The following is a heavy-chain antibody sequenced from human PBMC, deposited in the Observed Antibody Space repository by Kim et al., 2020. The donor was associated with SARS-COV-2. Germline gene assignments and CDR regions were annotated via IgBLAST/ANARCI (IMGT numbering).Heavy chain of an antibody. CDR3: ARDRALVRGVNFDY. J-gene: IGHJ4*02. V-gene: IGHV3-66*01. Sequence: GGSLRLSCAASGFTVSSNYMSWVRQAPGKGLEWVSVIYSGGSTYYADSVKGRFTISRDNSKNTLYLQMNSLRVEDTAVYYCARDRALVRGVNFDYWGQGTLVTVSS. CDR1: GFTVSSNY. CDR2: IYSGGST. D-gene: IGHD3-10*01.